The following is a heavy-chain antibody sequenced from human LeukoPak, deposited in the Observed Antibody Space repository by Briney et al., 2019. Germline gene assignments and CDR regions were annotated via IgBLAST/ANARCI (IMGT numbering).Heavy chain of an antibody. CDR3: ASDIVVGRLGI. CDR2: TYYSGST. CDR1: GGSISSSSYY. V-gene: IGHV4-39*01. D-gene: IGHD2-15*01. Sequence: SETLSLTCTVSGGSISSSSYYWGWIRQPPGKGLEWIGSTYYSGSTYYNPSLKSRVTISVDTSKNQFSPKLSSVTAADTAVYYCASDIVVGRLGIWGQGTMVTVSS. J-gene: IGHJ3*02.